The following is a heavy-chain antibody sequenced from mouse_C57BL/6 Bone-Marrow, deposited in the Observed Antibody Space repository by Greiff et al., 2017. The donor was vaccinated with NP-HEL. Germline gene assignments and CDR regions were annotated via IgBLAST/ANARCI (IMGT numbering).Heavy chain of an antibody. CDR2: INPGSGGT. D-gene: IGHD3-2*02. CDR3: ARQLRLLPYAMDY. CDR1: GYAFTNYL. J-gene: IGHJ4*01. V-gene: IGHV1-54*01. Sequence: VQLQQSGAELVRPGTSVKVSCKASGYAFTNYLIEWVKQRPGQGLAWIGVINPGSGGTNYNEKFKGKATLTADKSSSTDYMQLSSLTSEDSAVYFCARQLRLLPYAMDYWGQGTSVTVSS.